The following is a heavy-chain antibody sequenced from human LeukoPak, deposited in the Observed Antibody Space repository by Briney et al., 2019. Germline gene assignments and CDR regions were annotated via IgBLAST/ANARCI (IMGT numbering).Heavy chain of an antibody. CDR1: GGSISSGYY. D-gene: IGHD6-19*01. Sequence: KPSETLSLTCTVSGGSISSGYYWTWRRQYPGKGLEWIGYIYYSGSNYYNPSLESRLTISVDTTENQLSLKLHSVTAADTAVYYCARGPGSRVEVVGTVLDYWGQGILVTVSS. V-gene: IGHV4-31*03. CDR3: ARGPGSRVEVVGTVLDY. CDR2: IYYSGSN. J-gene: IGHJ4*02.